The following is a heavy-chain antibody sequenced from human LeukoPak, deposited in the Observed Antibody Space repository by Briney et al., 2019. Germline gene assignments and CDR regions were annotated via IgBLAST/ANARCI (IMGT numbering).Heavy chain of an antibody. J-gene: IGHJ4*02. V-gene: IGHV1-46*01. CDR2: INPSDGST. CDR3: ARAVGSSSWYPIDS. CDR1: GYTFTSYY. D-gene: IGHD6-13*01. Sequence: ASVKVSCKASGYTFTSYYMHWVRQAPGQGLEWMGIINPSDGSTTYGQKFQGRVTMTRDTSTSTAYMEVSSLRSEDTAVYYCARAVGSSSWYPIDSWGQGTPVTVSS.